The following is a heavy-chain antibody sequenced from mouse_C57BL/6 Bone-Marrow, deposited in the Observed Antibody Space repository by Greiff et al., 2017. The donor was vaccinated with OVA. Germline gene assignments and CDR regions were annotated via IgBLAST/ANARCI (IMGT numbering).Heavy chain of an antibody. J-gene: IGHJ3*01. V-gene: IGHV2-2*01. CDR1: GFSLTSYG. CDR2: IWSGGST. CDR3: ARKGIYDGYFAWFAY. Sequence: QVHVKQSGPGLVQPSQSLSITCTVSGFSLTSYGVHWVRQSPGKGLEWLGVIWSGGSTDYNAAFISRLSISKDNSKSQVFFKMNSLQADDTAIYYCARKGIYDGYFAWFAYWGQGTLVTVSA. D-gene: IGHD2-3*01.